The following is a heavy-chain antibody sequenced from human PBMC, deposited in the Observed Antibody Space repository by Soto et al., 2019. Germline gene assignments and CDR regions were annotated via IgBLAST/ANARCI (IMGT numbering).Heavy chain of an antibody. D-gene: IGHD3-3*01. V-gene: IGHV3-49*03. CDR1: GFTLGDYA. CDR3: TTVASLLRFSNTDYFQH. CDR2: TRSKAYGGTT. J-gene: IGHJ1*01. Sequence: EVQLVESGGDLVQPGRSLRLSCTASGFTLGDYAMSWFRQAPGKGLEWVGCTRSKAYGGTTEYAASVKGRFTISRDDSKSIDYLQMNSLNNEATALYYCTTVASLLRFSNTDYFQHWGQGTLVTVSS.